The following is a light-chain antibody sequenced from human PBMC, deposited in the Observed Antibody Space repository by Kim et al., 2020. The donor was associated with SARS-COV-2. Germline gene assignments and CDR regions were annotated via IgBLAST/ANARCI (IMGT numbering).Light chain of an antibody. CDR2: GAS. CDR1: QSVSSIY. V-gene: IGKV3-20*01. J-gene: IGKJ5*01. CDR3: QQYGNSPIT. Sequence: EIVLTQSPGTLSLSPGERATLSCRASQSVSSIYLAWYQQKPAQAPRLLIYGASIRATGIPDRFSGSGSGTDFTLTISRLEPEDFAVYYCQQYGNSPITFGQGTRLEIK.